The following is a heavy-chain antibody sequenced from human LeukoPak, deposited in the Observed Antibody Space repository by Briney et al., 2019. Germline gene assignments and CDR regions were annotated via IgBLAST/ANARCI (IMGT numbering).Heavy chain of an antibody. CDR2: IYYSGST. Sequence: PSETLSLTCTVSGGSISSSSYQWGWIRQPPGKGLEWFVSIYYSGSTYYNPSLKSRVTVSVDTSKNQSSLQLSSVTAADTAVYYCVRISSVVVPAYFDYWGQGTLVTVS. D-gene: IGHD2-2*01. CDR1: GGSISSSSYQ. J-gene: IGHJ4*02. CDR3: VRISSVVVPAYFDY. V-gene: IGHV4-39*01.